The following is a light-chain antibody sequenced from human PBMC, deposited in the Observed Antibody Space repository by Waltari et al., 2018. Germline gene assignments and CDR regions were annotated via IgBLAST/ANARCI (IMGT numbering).Light chain of an antibody. CDR3: GTWDSSLSAHV. V-gene: IGLV1-51*01. Sequence: QSVLTQPPSVSAAPGQKVTISCSGRNSNIGTNYVSWYQQLPGTAPKVLIYENNKRPSGIPDRFSASKSGTSTTLDSTGLQAGDEADYHCGTWDSSLSAHVFGTGTRVTVL. J-gene: IGLJ1*01. CDR1: NSNIGTNY. CDR2: ENN.